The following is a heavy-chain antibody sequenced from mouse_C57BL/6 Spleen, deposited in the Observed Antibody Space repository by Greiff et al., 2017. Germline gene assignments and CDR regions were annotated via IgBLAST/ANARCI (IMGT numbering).Heavy chain of an antibody. D-gene: IGHD1-1*01. CDR3: TVLHHGAY. V-gene: IGHV6-3*01. CDR1: GFTFSNYW. J-gene: IGHJ3*01. CDR2: IRLKSDNYAT. Sequence: EVKLEESGGGLVQPGGSMKLSCVASGFTFSNYWMNWVRQSPEKGLEWVAQIRLKSDNYATHYAESVKGRFTISRDDSKSSVYLQMNNLRAEDTGIYYCTVLHHGAYWGQGTLVTVSA.